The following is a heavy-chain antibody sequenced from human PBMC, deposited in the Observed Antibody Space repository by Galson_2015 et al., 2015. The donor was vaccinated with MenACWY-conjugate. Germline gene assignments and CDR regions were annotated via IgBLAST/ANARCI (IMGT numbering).Heavy chain of an antibody. CDR1: GYYFTSYW. J-gene: IGHJ6*02. V-gene: IGHV5-51*01. Sequence: SGAEVHKPGESLQISCKGSGYYFTSYWIAWVRQIPGKGLEWMGLISPGDSNTRCSPSFQGQVTISADKSISTAYLQWSSLKASDTAMYYCARHPPGGRGMDVWGQGTTVTVSS. CDR3: ARHPPGGRGMDV. D-gene: IGHD1-26*01. CDR2: ISPGDSNT.